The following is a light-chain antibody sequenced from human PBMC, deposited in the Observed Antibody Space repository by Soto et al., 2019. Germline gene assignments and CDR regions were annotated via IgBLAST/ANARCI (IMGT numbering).Light chain of an antibody. J-gene: IGKJ5*01. CDR1: QNVESD. CDR2: GAS. V-gene: IGKV3-15*01. Sequence: EIVMTPGPATLSLSPLERATLSCRASQNVESDLSWYQQKRGQAPRLLSHGASARATGIPARFSGSGSGTGFTLAISSLQSEDVEVYFCQQYNNWPPRATFGQGTRLEIK. CDR3: QQYNNWPPRAT.